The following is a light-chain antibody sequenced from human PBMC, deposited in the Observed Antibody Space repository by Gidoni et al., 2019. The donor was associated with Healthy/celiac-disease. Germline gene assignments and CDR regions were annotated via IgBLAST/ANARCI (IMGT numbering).Light chain of an antibody. CDR3: QQSYSNPRT. V-gene: IGKV1-39*01. CDR1: QSISRD. J-gene: IGKJ1*01. Sequence: DIQMTQSPSSLSASVGDRVTITCRASQSISRDLNWYQQKPGKAPKLLIYAASSLQSGVPSRFSGSGSVTDYTLSISSMQPEDFATYYCQQSYSNPRTFGQGTKVEIK. CDR2: AAS.